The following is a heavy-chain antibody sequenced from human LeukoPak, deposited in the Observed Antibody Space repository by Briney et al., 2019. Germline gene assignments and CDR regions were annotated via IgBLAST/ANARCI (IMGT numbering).Heavy chain of an antibody. V-gene: IGHV3-30-3*01. CDR1: GFTFSGYS. Sequence: GGSLRLSCVASGFTFSGYSIHWVRQAPGKGLEWVALISHDGSDKYYADSVKGRFTISRDNSKNTLYLEMRSLRAEDTAVYYCASRADYEWRLLDYWGQGTLVTVSS. J-gene: IGHJ4*02. CDR2: ISHDGSDK. CDR3: ASRADYEWRLLDY. D-gene: IGHD4/OR15-4a*01.